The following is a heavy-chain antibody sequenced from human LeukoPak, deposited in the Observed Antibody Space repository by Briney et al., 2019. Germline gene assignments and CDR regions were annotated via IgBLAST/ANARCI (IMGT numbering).Heavy chain of an antibody. CDR1: GGSISSYY. J-gene: IGHJ4*02. Sequence: SETLSLSCTVSGGSISSYYWSWIRQPPGKGLEWIGYIYYSGSTNYNPSLKSRVTISVDTSKNQFSLKLSSVTAADTAVYYCARDYDSSGYSGFDYWGQGTLVTVSS. CDR2: IYYSGST. V-gene: IGHV4-59*01. CDR3: ARDYDSSGYSGFDY. D-gene: IGHD3-22*01.